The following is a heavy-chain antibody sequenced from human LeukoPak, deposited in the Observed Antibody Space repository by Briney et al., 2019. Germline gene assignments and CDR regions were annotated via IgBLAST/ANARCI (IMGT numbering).Heavy chain of an antibody. J-gene: IGHJ4*02. Sequence: GGPLRLSCAASGFTFSSYSMNWVRQAPGKGLEWVSSISSSSSYIYYADSVKGRFTISRDNAKNSLYLQMNSLRAEDTAVYYCARDASGSYADYWGQGTLVTVSS. CDR1: GFTFSSYS. D-gene: IGHD1-26*01. CDR3: ARDASGSYADY. CDR2: ISSSSSYI. V-gene: IGHV3-21*01.